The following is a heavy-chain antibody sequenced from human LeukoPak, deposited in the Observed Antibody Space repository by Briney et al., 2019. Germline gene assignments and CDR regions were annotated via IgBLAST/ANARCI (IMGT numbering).Heavy chain of an antibody. CDR1: GGSISSYY. Sequence: SETLSLTCTVSGGSISSYYWSWIRQPPGKGLEWIGHISYSGSTNYNPSLKSRVTISVDTSKNQFSLKLSSVTAADTAVYYCARRCSGTYGHWFDPWGQGTLVTVSS. CDR3: ARRCSGTYGHWFDP. V-gene: IGHV4-59*08. J-gene: IGHJ5*02. CDR2: ISYSGST. D-gene: IGHD1-26*01.